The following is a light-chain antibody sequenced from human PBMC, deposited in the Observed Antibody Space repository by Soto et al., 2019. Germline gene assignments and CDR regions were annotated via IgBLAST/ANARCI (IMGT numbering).Light chain of an antibody. V-gene: IGKV1-5*01. CDR1: QSISSW. Sequence: DIXMTQSXSTLSAXXGDRXTXTCRASQSISSWLAWYQQKPGKAPKLLIYDASSLESGVPSRFSGSGSGTEFTLTISSLQPDDFATYYCQQYNSYSFGQGTRLE. CDR2: DAS. J-gene: IGKJ5*01. CDR3: QQYNSYS.